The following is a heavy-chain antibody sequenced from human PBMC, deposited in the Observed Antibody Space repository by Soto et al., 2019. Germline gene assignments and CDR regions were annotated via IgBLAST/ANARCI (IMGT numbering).Heavy chain of an antibody. D-gene: IGHD4-4*01. J-gene: IGHJ4*02. CDR1: GFSFSSAW. CDR2: IKSKIDGGTT. V-gene: IGHV3-15*07. CDR3: AKLLRPGLQFFDF. Sequence: PGGSLRLSCAASGFSFSSAWINWVRQAPGKGLEWVGRIKSKIDGGTTDFAESVKGRFTISRDNSKNTLYLQVNSLRAEDTAVYYCAKLLRPGLQFFDFWGQGTLVTVSS.